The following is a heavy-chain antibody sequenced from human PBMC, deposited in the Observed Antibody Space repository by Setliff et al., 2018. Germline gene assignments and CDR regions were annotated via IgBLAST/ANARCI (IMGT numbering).Heavy chain of an antibody. V-gene: IGHV1-2*02. CDR3: TRDPTGSNFYNFQFYMDV. CDR1: GYPFTGYY. CDR2: INPNTGAA. J-gene: IGHJ6*03. Sequence: ASVKVSCKAFGYPFTGYYYNHWVRQAPGQGPEWMGWINPNTGAAKYAQQFQGRVTMTRAMSLRTVYLDLSGLTSDDTAVYYCTRDPTGSNFYNFQFYMDVWGKGTTVTVSS. D-gene: IGHD1-1*01.